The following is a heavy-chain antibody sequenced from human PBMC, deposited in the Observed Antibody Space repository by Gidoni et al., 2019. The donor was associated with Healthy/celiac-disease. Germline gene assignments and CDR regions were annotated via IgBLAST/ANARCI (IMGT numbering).Heavy chain of an antibody. Sequence: QVQLQESGPGLVKPSETLSLTCTVSGGSVSSRSYYWSWIRQPPGKGLEWIGYIYYSGSTNYNPSLKSRVTISVDTSKNQFSLKLSSVTAADTAVYYCARDPTYYDILTAYHGFDPWGQGTLVTVSS. J-gene: IGHJ5*02. D-gene: IGHD3-9*01. CDR1: GGSVSSRSYY. V-gene: IGHV4-61*01. CDR2: IYYSGST. CDR3: ARDPTYYDILTAYHGFDP.